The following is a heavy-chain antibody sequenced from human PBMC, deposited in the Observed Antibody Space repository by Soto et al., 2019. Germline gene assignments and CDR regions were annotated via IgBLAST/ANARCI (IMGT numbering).Heavy chain of an antibody. V-gene: IGHV3-23*01. CDR3: AKTVQISGSYYYGMDV. CDR2: LSDTGGST. D-gene: IGHD3-10*01. CDR1: GFTFSNYA. J-gene: IGHJ6*02. Sequence: EVQLLESGGGLVQPGGTLRLSCAASGFTFSNYAMSWVRQAPGKGLEWVSGLSDTGGSTYYADSVKGRFTISRDNSKNILYLQTTSLRVEDTAVYYCAKTVQISGSYYYGMDVWGQGTTVTVSS.